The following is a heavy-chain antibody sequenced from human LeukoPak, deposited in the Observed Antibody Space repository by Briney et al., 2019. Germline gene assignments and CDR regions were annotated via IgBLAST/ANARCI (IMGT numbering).Heavy chain of an antibody. CDR2: IKQDGSEK. Sequence: GSLRLSCAASGFTFSRYWMSWVRQAPGKGLEWVANIKQDGSEKYYVDSVKGRFTISRDNAKSSLYLQMNSLRAEDTAVYYCASNYDSSGFSHFDYWGQGTLVTVSS. D-gene: IGHD3-22*01. J-gene: IGHJ4*02. CDR1: GFTFSRYW. CDR3: ASNYDSSGFSHFDY. V-gene: IGHV3-7*03.